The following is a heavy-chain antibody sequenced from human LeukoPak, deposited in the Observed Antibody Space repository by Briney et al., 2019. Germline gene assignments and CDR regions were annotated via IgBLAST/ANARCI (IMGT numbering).Heavy chain of an antibody. J-gene: IGHJ4*02. V-gene: IGHV4-39*01. CDR1: GGSISSSSYY. CDR3: ARQPPWDYYDSSGLFDY. CDR2: IYYSGST. Sequence: SETLSLTCTVSGGSISSSSYYWGWIRQPPGKGLEWIGSIYYSGSTYYNPSLKSRVTISVDTSKNQFSLKLSSVTAADTAVYYCARQPPWDYYDSSGLFDYWGRGTLVTVSS. D-gene: IGHD3-22*01.